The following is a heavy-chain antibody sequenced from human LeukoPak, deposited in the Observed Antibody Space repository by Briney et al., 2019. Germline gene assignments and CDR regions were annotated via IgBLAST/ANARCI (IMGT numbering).Heavy chain of an antibody. CDR3: ARQAYGPHDAFDI. CDR2: IYYSGST. CDR1: GGSISSSSYY. Sequence: SETLSLTCTVSGGSISSSSYYWGWIRQPPGKGLEWIGSIYYSGSTYYNPSLKSRVTISVDTSKNQFSLKLSSVTAADTAVYYYARQAYGPHDAFDIWGQGTMVTVSS. J-gene: IGHJ3*02. D-gene: IGHD3-10*01. V-gene: IGHV4-39*01.